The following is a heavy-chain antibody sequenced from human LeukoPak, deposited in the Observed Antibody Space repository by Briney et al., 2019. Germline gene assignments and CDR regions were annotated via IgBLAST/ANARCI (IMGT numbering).Heavy chain of an antibody. V-gene: IGHV3-23*01. CDR3: AKRRCSSTSCYNDY. D-gene: IGHD2-2*02. J-gene: IGHJ4*02. CDR2: ISGSGGST. Sequence: GGSLRLSCAASGFTFSSYAMSWVRQAPGKGLEWVSAISGSGGSTYYADSVKGRFTISRDNSKNTLYLQMNSLRAEDTAVYYCAKRRCSSTSCYNDYWGQGTLVTVSS. CDR1: GFTFSSYA.